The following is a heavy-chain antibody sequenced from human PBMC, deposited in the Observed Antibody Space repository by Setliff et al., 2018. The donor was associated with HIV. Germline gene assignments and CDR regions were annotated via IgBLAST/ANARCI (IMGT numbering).Heavy chain of an antibody. CDR2: IYPGDSDT. Sequence: PGESLKISCQASGYSFTKFWIGWVRQMPGKGLEWMGLIYPGDSDTRYSPSFQGQVTISADNSKNTVYLQMNSLRAEDTAEYYCAKELAASGLGYFDSWGRGILVTVSS. CDR1: GYSFTKFW. CDR3: AKELAASGLGYFDS. D-gene: IGHD3-22*01. V-gene: IGHV5-51*01. J-gene: IGHJ4*02.